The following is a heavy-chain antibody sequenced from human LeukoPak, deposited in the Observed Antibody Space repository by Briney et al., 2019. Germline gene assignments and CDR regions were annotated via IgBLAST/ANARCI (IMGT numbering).Heavy chain of an antibody. D-gene: IGHD6-19*01. Sequence: GESLKISCKASGYSFISYWIGWVRRMPGRGLEWRGIIYPGDSDTRYCPFFQGQGTISANKSISTAYLQWSSLKASASATIYFPRLLSLSKAVASINAFDIWGQGTMVTVSS. CDR1: GYSFISYW. V-gene: IGHV5-51*01. CDR2: IYPGDSDT. CDR3: PRLLSLSKAVASINAFDI. J-gene: IGHJ3*02.